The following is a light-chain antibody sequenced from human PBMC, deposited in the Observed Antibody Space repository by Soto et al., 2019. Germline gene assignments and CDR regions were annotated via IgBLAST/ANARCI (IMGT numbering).Light chain of an antibody. Sequence: IQMTHSPSSLSAFVGDRVTITFRPSQSISTYGNWYHQSPGEAPKLLIYAASSLQSGVPSRFSGSGSGTDFTLPISSLQPEDPATYYCQQSYNTLRTFGQGTKVDIK. J-gene: IGKJ1*01. CDR3: QQSYNTLRT. V-gene: IGKV1-39*01. CDR2: AAS. CDR1: QSISTY.